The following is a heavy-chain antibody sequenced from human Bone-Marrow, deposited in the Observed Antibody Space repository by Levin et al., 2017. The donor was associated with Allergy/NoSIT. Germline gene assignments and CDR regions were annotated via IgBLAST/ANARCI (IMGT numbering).Heavy chain of an antibody. J-gene: IGHJ5*02. V-gene: IGHV1-18*01. CDR2: INTYNGNT. CDR1: GYTFNSYA. D-gene: IGHD2-2*01. Sequence: ASVKVSCKASGYTFNSYALSWVRQAPGQGLEWLAWINTYNGNTNYAQKVQGRVTLTTDTSTNTAYMELRSLRSDDTAVYYCARVGCSSTSCDVGNWFDPWGQGTLVTVSS. CDR3: ARVGCSSTSCDVGNWFDP.